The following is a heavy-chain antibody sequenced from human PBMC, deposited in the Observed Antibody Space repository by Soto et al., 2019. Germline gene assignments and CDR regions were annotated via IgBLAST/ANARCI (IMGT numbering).Heavy chain of an antibody. Sequence: NPSETLSLTCTVSGGSISSYYWSWIRQPPGKGLEWIGYIYYSGSTNYNPSLKSRVTISVDTSKNQFSLKLSSVTAADTAVYYCASAYYGEFDYWGQGTLVTVSS. CDR2: IYYSGST. V-gene: IGHV4-59*01. J-gene: IGHJ4*02. CDR1: GGSISSYY. D-gene: IGHD4-17*01. CDR3: ASAYYGEFDY.